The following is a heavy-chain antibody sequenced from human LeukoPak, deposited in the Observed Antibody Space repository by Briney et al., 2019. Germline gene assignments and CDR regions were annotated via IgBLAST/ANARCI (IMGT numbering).Heavy chain of an antibody. V-gene: IGHV4-61*02. CDR1: GGSISSGSLQ. Sequence: SETLSLTCTVSGGSISSGSLQWNWIRQPAGKGLEWIGRLYSSGSTNYNPSLKSRVTISVDTSKNQFSLKLSSVTAADTAVYYCARPRYSGSYSPLRYFDYWGQGTLVTVSS. J-gene: IGHJ4*02. CDR3: ARPRYSGSYSPLRYFDY. CDR2: LYSSGST. D-gene: IGHD1-26*01.